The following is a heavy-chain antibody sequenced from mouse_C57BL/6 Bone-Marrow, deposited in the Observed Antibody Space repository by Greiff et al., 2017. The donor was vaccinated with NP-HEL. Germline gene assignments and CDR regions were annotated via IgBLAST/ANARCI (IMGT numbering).Heavy chain of an antibody. J-gene: IGHJ1*03. CDR3: AKPYYGYDGRWFDV. CDR2: IWRGGST. Sequence: QVQLQQSGPGLVQPSQSLSITCTVSGFSLTSYGVHWVRQSPGKGLEWLGVIWRGGSTDYNAAFMSRLSITKDNSKSQGFFKMNSLQADDTAIYYCAKPYYGYDGRWFDVWGTGTTVTVSS. V-gene: IGHV2-5*01. D-gene: IGHD2-9*01. CDR1: GFSLTSYG.